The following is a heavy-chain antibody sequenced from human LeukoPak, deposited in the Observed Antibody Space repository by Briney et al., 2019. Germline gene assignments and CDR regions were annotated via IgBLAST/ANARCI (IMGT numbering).Heavy chain of an antibody. V-gene: IGHV3-20*01. D-gene: IGHD2-2*01. J-gene: IGHJ6*03. Sequence: GGSLRLSCAASGFTLDDYGMSWVRQVPGKGLEWVSGINWNGGSTGYADSVKGRFTISRDNAKNSLYLQMNSLRAEDTALYHCVRDEYCSSATCPMDVWGKGTTVTVSS. CDR2: INWNGGST. CDR1: GFTLDDYG. CDR3: VRDEYCSSATCPMDV.